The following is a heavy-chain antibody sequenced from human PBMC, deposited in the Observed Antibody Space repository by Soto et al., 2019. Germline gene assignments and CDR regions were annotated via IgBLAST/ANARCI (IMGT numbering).Heavy chain of an antibody. CDR3: ANLNWYFDL. CDR2: IYYTGST. Sequence: SETLSLTYTVSGGIIRRYHWSWIRQPPGKGLEWIGYIYYTGSTNYNPSLKSRVTISVDTSKNQFSLQLSSVTAADTAVYYCANLNWYFDLWGRGTLVTVS. CDR1: GGIIRRYH. J-gene: IGHJ2*01. V-gene: IGHV4-59*01.